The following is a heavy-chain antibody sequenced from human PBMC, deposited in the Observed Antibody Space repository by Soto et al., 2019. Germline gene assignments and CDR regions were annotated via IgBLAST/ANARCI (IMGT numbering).Heavy chain of an antibody. J-gene: IGHJ4*02. Sequence: QVQLVESGGGVVQPGRSLRLSCAASGFTFSSFGIHWVRQAPGTGLEWVALISYDGSDEYYADSVKGRFTISRDNSKNTLYLQMNSLRTDDTAVYYCARGYNHISGVFDYWGQGTLVTVSS. V-gene: IGHV3-30*03. CDR2: ISYDGSDE. CDR3: ARGYNHISGVFDY. CDR1: GFTFSSFG. D-gene: IGHD5-18*01.